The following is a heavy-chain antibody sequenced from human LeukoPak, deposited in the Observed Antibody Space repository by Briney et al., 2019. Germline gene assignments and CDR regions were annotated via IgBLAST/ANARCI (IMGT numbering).Heavy chain of an antibody. Sequence: SEILSRNSTVSGGSGSSGSCYWNCIRQPPGKGLEWNGYIYYTGCTNYYPSLKSRVTISVEMSKNQYSLRLRAVTAADTAVYYCARVSRGCRHGYEFSEGGYFDYWGQGSLVTVS. CDR2: IYYTGCT. D-gene: IGHD5-24*01. CDR1: GGSGSSGSCY. J-gene: IGHJ4*02. CDR3: ARVSRGCRHGYEFSEGGYFDY. V-gene: IGHV4-61*01.